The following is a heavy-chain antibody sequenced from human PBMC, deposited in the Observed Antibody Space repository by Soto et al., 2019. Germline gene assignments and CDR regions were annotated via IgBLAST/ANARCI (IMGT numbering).Heavy chain of an antibody. V-gene: IGHV1-2*02. CDR2: INPNSGGT. D-gene: IGHD2-2*01. CDR1: GYTFTGYY. CDR3: ARDPLGYCSSTSCSPFDY. J-gene: IGHJ4*02. Sequence: GASVKVSCKASGYTFTGYYMHWVRQAPGQGLEWMGWINPNSGGTNYAQKFQGRVTMTRDTSISTAYMELSRLRSDDTAVYYCARDPLGYCSSTSCSPFDYWGQGTLVTVS.